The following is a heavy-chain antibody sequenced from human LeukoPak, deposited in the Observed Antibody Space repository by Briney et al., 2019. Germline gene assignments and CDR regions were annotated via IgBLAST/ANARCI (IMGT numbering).Heavy chain of an antibody. CDR2: IYTSGST. CDR1: GGSISNYY. D-gene: IGHD3-22*01. Sequence: SETLSLTCTVSGGSISNYYWSWIRQPAGKGLEWIGRIYTSGSTNYNPSLKSRVTMSVDTSKNQFSLKLSSVTAADTAVYYCARDSYYYDSSGYQRHYYYYMDVWGKGTTVTVPS. V-gene: IGHV4-4*07. CDR3: ARDSYYYDSSGYQRHYYYYMDV. J-gene: IGHJ6*03.